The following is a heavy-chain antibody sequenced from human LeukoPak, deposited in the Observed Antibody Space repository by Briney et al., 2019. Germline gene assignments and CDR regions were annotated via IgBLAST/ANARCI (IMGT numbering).Heavy chain of an antibody. D-gene: IGHD3-16*01. J-gene: IGHJ4*02. Sequence: GGSLRLSCAASGFTFSSYAMHWVRQAPGKGLEWVAVIWYDGSNKYYADSVKGRFTISRDNSKNTLYLQVNSLRAEDTAVYYCASGGGDFDYWGQGTLVTVSS. CDR2: IWYDGSNK. CDR1: GFTFSSYA. V-gene: IGHV3-33*08. CDR3: ASGGGDFDY.